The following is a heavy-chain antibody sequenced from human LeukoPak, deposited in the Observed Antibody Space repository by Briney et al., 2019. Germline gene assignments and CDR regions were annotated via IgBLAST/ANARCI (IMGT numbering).Heavy chain of an antibody. CDR3: ARTYCSGGSCYLAFDI. J-gene: IGHJ3*02. Sequence: ASVKVSCKASGYTFTSYAMNWVRQAPGQGLEWMGWINTNTGNPTYAQGFTGRFVFSLDTSVSTAYLQISSLKAEDTAVYYCARTYCSGGSCYLAFDIWGQGTMVTVSS. CDR1: GYTFTSYA. V-gene: IGHV7-4-1*02. CDR2: INTNTGNP. D-gene: IGHD2-15*01.